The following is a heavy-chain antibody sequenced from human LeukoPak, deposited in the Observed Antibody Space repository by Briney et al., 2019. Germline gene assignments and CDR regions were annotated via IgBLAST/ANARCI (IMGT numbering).Heavy chain of an antibody. CDR2: IYPGDSDT. V-gene: IGHV5-51*01. CDR3: ARHPAPNPPIQQYRGEFDY. D-gene: IGHD1-1*01. J-gene: IGHJ4*02. Sequence: GESLKISCKGSGYSFTSYWIGWVRQMPGKGLEWMGIIYPGDSDTRYSPSFQGQVTISADKSISTAYLQWSSLKASDTAMYYCARHPAPNPPIQQYRGEFDYWGQGTLVTVSS. CDR1: GYSFTSYW.